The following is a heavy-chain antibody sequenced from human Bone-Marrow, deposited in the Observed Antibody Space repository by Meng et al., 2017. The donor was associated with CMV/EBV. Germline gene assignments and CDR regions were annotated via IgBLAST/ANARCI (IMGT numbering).Heavy chain of an antibody. J-gene: IGHJ4*02. CDR1: GFTFSSYA. CDR3: ATDRVESFYGSSTSCFPYY. Sequence: GESLKISCAASGFTFSSYAMHWVHQAPGKGLEWVAVISYDGSNKYYADSVKGRFTISRDNSKNTLYLQMNSLRAEDTAVYYCATDRVESFYGSSTSCFPYYWGQGTLVTVSS. D-gene: IGHD2-2*01. CDR2: ISYDGSNK. V-gene: IGHV3-30-3*01.